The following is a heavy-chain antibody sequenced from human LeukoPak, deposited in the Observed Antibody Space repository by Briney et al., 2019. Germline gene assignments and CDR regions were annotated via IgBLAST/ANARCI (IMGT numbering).Heavy chain of an antibody. CDR2: ISGGAT. V-gene: IGHV3-23*01. D-gene: IGHD3-10*01. CDR1: GFTFSSFA. Sequence: GGSLRLSCAASGFTFSSFAMFWVRQAPGKGLEWVSGISGGATYYADSVKGRFTISRDNSKDTLYLQLDSLRAEDTAVYYCAKRSSTYYGADHWGQGTLVTVSS. J-gene: IGHJ1*01. CDR3: AKRSSTYYGADH.